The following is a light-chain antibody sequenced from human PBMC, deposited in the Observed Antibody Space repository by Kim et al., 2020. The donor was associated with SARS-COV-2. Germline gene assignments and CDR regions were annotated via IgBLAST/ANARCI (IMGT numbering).Light chain of an antibody. J-gene: IGLJ2*01. CDR2: GKN. V-gene: IGLV3-19*01. CDR1: SLRSYY. CDR3: NSRDSSGNHVV. Sequence: ALGLTVRIKCQGYSLRSYYASWYQQKPGQAPVLVIYGKNNRPSGIPDRFSGSSSGNTAYLTITGAQAEDEADYYCNSRDSSGNHVVFGGGTKLTVL.